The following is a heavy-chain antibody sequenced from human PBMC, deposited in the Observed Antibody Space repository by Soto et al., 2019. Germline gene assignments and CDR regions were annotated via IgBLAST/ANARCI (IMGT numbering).Heavy chain of an antibody. D-gene: IGHD2-21*02. J-gene: IGHJ4*02. CDR3: ATHVGGKYGGNSGCWGY. Sequence: QVQLVQSGAEVKKPGASVKVSCKASGYTFTGYYMHWVRQAPGQGLEWMGWINPNSGGTNYAQKFQGRVTMTRDTSISTADMELSRLSSDDTDVYYCATHVGGKYGGNSGCWGYWGQGTLVTVSS. CDR1: GYTFTGYY. V-gene: IGHV1-2*02. CDR2: INPNSGGT.